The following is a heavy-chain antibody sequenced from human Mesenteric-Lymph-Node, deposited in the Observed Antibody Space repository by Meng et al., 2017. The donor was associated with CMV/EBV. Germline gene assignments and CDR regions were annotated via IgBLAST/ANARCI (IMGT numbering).Heavy chain of an antibody. CDR1: GFTFSSYW. J-gene: IGHJ4*02. V-gene: IGHV3-7*01. D-gene: IGHD1-14*01. Sequence: GGSLRLSCAASGFTFSSYWMSWVRQAPGKGLEWVANIKQDGGEKFFLDSVKGRFTIARDNAKNTLYLQMNSLRAEDTAVYYCARSPDGFDYWGQGTLVTVSS. CDR3: ARSPDGFDY. CDR2: IKQDGGEK.